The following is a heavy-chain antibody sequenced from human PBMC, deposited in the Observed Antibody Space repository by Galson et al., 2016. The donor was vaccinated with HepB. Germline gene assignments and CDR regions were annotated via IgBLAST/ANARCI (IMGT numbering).Heavy chain of an antibody. J-gene: IGHJ4*02. Sequence: LTCGVYGGSFSGYCWSWIRQPPGKGLEWIGEINHSGSTNYNPSLKSRVTISIDTSKNQFSLKLSSVTAADTAVYYCARGLKWNSSGHLAYWGQGTLVTVSS. D-gene: IGHD3-22*01. CDR1: GGSFSGYC. CDR3: ARGLKWNSSGHLAY. CDR2: INHSGST. V-gene: IGHV4-34*01.